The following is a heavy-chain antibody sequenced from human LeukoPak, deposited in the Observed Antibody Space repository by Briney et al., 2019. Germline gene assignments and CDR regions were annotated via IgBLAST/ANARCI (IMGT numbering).Heavy chain of an antibody. Sequence: PSETLSLTCTVSGGSISIYYWSWIRQPAGKGLEWIGRIYTSGSTNYNPSLKSRVTMSVDTSKNQFSLKLSSVTAADTAVYYCARTRGGWRLDAFDIWGQGTMVTVSS. D-gene: IGHD6-19*01. CDR3: ARTRGGWRLDAFDI. CDR2: IYTSGST. V-gene: IGHV4-4*07. CDR1: GGSISIYY. J-gene: IGHJ3*02.